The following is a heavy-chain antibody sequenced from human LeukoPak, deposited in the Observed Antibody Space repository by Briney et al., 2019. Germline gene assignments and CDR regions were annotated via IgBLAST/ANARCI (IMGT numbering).Heavy chain of an antibody. J-gene: IGHJ6*03. Sequence: ASETLSLTCTVSGGSIRSYYWSWIRQPPGKGLEWIGYIYYSGSTNYNPSLKSRVTISVDTSKNQFSLKLSSVTAADTAVYYCAAMVRGVIRYYYYYYMDVWGKGTMVTVSS. CDR1: GGSIRSYY. CDR3: AAMVRGVIRYYYYYYMDV. D-gene: IGHD3-10*01. CDR2: IYYSGST. V-gene: IGHV4-59*01.